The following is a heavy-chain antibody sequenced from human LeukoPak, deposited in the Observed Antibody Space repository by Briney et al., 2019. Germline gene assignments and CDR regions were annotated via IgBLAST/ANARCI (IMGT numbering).Heavy chain of an antibody. CDR1: GGTFSSYA. Sequence: SVKVSCKASGGTFSSYAIGWVRQAPGQGLEWMGRIIPILGIANYAQKFQGRVTITADKSTSTACMELSSLRSEDTAVYYCAREEMPGYFDYWGQGTLVTVSS. J-gene: IGHJ4*02. CDR2: IIPILGIA. CDR3: AREEMPGYFDY. V-gene: IGHV1-69*04. D-gene: IGHD2-2*01.